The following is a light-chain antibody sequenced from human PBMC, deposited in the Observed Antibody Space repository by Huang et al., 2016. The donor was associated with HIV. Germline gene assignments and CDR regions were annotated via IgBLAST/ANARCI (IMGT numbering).Light chain of an antibody. CDR1: QTVSTS. V-gene: IGKV3-11*01. Sequence: EIILTQSPATLSLSPGDRAPPSCRTSQTVSTSLAWYQQKPGQAPRLLIYSASNRAAGIPARCRGRGSGTDFALTISSREREDFAVYYCQQRSDWPPLTFGGGSKVEIK. J-gene: IGKJ4*01. CDR3: QQRSDWPPLT. CDR2: SAS.